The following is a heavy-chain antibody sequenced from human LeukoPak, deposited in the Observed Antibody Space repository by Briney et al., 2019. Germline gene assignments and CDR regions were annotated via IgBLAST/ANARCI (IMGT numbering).Heavy chain of an antibody. J-gene: IGHJ4*02. V-gene: IGHV1-2*02. CDR1: GYTFTGYY. Sequence: ASVKVSCKASGYTFTGYYMHWVRQAPGQGLEWMGWINPNSGGTNYAQKFQGRVTMTRDTSISTAYMELSRLRSDDTAVYYCARDRIAARTRGYSFGGGYWGQGTLVTVSS. D-gene: IGHD5-18*01. CDR2: INPNSGGT. CDR3: ARDRIAARTRGYSFGGGY.